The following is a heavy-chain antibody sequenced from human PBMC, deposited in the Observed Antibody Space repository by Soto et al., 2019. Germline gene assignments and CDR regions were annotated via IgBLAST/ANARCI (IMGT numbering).Heavy chain of an antibody. J-gene: IGHJ5*02. CDR3: ARAPQYCSSTSCYDWFDP. V-gene: IGHV3-30-3*01. CDR2: ISYDGSNK. D-gene: IGHD2-2*01. CDR1: GFTFSSYA. Sequence: GGSLRLSCAASGFTFSSYAMHWVRQAPGKGLEWVAVISYDGSNKYYADSVKGRFTISRDNSKNTLYLQMNSLRAEDTAVYYCARAPQYCSSTSCYDWFDPWGQGTLVTVSS.